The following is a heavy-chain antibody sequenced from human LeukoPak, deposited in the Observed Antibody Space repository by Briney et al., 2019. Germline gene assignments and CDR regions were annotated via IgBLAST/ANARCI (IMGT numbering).Heavy chain of an antibody. Sequence: SVKVSCKASGGTFTNYSFSWVRHAHGQGLEWMGRVIPSFGTADYAQKCEGRVTITADKSTGTTYMELSSLRSEDTAVYFCSTALGGMPTPHPWGQGTLVTVSS. CDR1: GGTFTNYS. J-gene: IGHJ4*02. CDR2: VIPSFGTA. D-gene: IGHD3-16*01. CDR3: STALGGMPTPHP. V-gene: IGHV1-69*06.